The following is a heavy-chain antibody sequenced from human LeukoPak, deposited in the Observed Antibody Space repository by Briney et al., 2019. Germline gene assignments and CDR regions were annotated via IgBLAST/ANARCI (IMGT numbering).Heavy chain of an antibody. V-gene: IGHV3-33*01. D-gene: IGHD4-17*01. J-gene: IGHJ4*02. CDR1: GFPFSSYG. CDR2: LWYDGSNK. Sequence: GRSLRLSCAASGFPFSSYGMHWVRPAPGKGLEWVAALWYDGSNKYYADSVKGRFTISRDNSKNTLYLQMNSLRAEDTAVYYCARDCGYGEILRYYFDYWGQGTLVTVSS. CDR3: ARDCGYGEILRYYFDY.